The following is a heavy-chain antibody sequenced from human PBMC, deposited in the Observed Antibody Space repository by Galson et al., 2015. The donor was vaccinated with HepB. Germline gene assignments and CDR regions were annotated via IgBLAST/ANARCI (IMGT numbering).Heavy chain of an antibody. CDR1: GDSISSNSAA. CDR3: ARQQPGYSSSWYDY. Sequence: CAISGDSISSNSAAWNWIRQSPSRGLEWLGRTYYRSKWYNDYAVSVKSRITINPDTSKNQFSLQLNSVTPEDTAVYYCARQQPGYSSSWYDYWGQGTLVTVSS. CDR2: TYYRSKWYN. V-gene: IGHV6-1*01. J-gene: IGHJ4*02. D-gene: IGHD6-13*01.